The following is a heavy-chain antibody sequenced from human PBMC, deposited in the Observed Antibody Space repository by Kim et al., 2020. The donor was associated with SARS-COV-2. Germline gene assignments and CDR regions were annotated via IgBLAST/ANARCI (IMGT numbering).Heavy chain of an antibody. V-gene: IGHV3-30*18. Sequence: GGSLRLSCAASGFTFSSYGMHWVRQAPGKGLEWVAVISYDGSNKYYADSVKGRFTISRDNSKNTLYLQMNSLRAEDTAVYYCAKWGSGIDYWGQGTLVTVSS. CDR2: ISYDGSNK. CDR1: GFTFSSYG. J-gene: IGHJ4*02. D-gene: IGHD6-19*01. CDR3: AKWGSGIDY.